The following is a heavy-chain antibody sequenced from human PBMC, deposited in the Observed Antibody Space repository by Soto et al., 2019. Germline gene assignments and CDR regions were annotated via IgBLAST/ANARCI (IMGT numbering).Heavy chain of an antibody. V-gene: IGHV1-69*06. D-gene: IGHD3-16*01. CDR1: GGSLSTNP. Sequence: GASVKVSCKASGGSLSTNPISWVRQAPGQGLEWMGGTGSGTGPGNHAQKFQGRLTVTADKSTSTVYMELPNLSSEDTAVYYCASCRTGAFQRLFDPCGQGTLVIFAS. CDR2: TGSGTGPG. J-gene: IGHJ5*02. CDR3: ASCRTGAFQRLFDP.